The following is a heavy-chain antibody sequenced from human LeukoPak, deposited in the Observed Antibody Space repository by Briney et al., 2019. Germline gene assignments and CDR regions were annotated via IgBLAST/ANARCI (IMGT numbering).Heavy chain of an antibody. CDR1: GFTFNNYY. CDR3: ARLGVYNRSPRAFDI. D-gene: IGHD1-14*01. J-gene: IGHJ3*02. Sequence: GSLRPSCAASGFTFNNYYMIWVRQPPGKGLEWIGEINHSGSTNYNPSLKSRVTISIDTSKKQFSLNLTSVTAADTAVYFCARLGVYNRSPRAFDIWGHGTMVTVSS. CDR2: INHSGST. V-gene: IGHV4-34*01.